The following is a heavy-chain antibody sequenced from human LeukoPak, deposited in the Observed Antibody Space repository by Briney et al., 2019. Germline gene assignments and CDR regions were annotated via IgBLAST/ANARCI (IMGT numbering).Heavy chain of an antibody. CDR3: ARADYVWRSYWSGYFDY. D-gene: IGHD3-16*01. CDR2: ISSSSSYI. CDR1: GFTFSGYW. J-gene: IGHJ4*02. Sequence: GGSLRLSCVASGFTFSGYWMSWVRQAPGKGLEWVSSISSSSSYIYYADSVKGRFTISRDNAKNSLYLQMNSLRAEDTAVYYCARADYVWRSYWSGYFDYWGQGTLVIVSS. V-gene: IGHV3-21*01.